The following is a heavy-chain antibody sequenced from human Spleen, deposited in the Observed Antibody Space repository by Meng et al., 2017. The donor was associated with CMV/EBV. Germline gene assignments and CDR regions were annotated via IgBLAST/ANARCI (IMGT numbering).Heavy chain of an antibody. CDR1: GFSLSTSGMR. CDR2: IDWDDDK. CDR3: AWLYDSSGYYDY. J-gene: IGHJ4*02. D-gene: IGHD3-22*01. V-gene: IGHV2-70D*14. Sequence: SGPTLVKPTQTLTLTCTFSGFSLSTSGMRVSWIRQPPGKALEWLARIDWDDDKFYSTSLKTRLTISKDTSKNQVVLTMTNMDPVDTATFYCAWLYDSSGYYDYWGQGTLVTVSS.